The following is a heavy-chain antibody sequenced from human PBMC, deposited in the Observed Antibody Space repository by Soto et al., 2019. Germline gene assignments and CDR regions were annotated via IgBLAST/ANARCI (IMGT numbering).Heavy chain of an antibody. CDR1: GFTFSSYA. CDR2: ISESGTVT. D-gene: IGHD2-2*01. J-gene: IGHJ6*02. V-gene: IGHV3-23*01. CDR3: ARYIPGVRYYGMDV. Sequence: EVQLLESGGGLVQPGGSLRLSCAASGFTFSSYAMKWVRQAPGKGLEWVSLISESGTVTYYADSVKGRFTISRDNSGNTLFLQMYSLRAEDTAVYYWARYIPGVRYYGMDVWGQGTTVTVSS.